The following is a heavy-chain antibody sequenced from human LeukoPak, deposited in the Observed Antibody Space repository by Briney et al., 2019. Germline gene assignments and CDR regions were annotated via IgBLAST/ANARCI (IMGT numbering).Heavy chain of an antibody. D-gene: IGHD5-12*01. J-gene: IGHJ6*03. CDR1: GFTFSNYN. CDR3: ARDGVDIVATTDFGYYYYMDV. Sequence: GGSLRLSCAASGFTFSNYNMNWVRQAPGKGLEWVSYIISSSSTIYYADSVKGRFTISRDNAKNSLYLQMNSLRAEDTAVYYCARDGVDIVATTDFGYYYYMDVWGKGTTVTVSS. CDR2: IISSSSTI. V-gene: IGHV3-48*01.